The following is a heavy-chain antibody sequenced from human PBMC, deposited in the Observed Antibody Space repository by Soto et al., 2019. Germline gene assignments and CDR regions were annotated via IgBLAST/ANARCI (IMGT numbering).Heavy chain of an antibody. V-gene: IGHV4-38-2*02. D-gene: IGHD2-2*03. CDR3: ARDRGFGYCSSTSCPEDNWFDP. J-gene: IGHJ5*02. CDR2: IYHSGST. Sequence: PSETLSLTCAVSGYSISSGYYWGWIRQPPGKGLEWIGSIYHSGSTYYNPSLKSRVTISVDTSKNQFSLKLSSVTAADTAVYYCARDRGFGYCSSTSCPEDNWFDPWGQGTLVTVS. CDR1: GYSISSGYY.